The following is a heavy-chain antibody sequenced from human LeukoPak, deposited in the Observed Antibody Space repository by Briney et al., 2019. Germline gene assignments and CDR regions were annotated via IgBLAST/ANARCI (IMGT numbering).Heavy chain of an antibody. CDR3: ATGISWSLQKGYYMDV. V-gene: IGHV1-24*01. Sequence: ASVKVSCKVSGYTLTELSMHWVRQAPGKGLEWMGGFDPEDGETIYAQKFQGRVTMTEDTSTDTAYMELSSLRSEDTAVYYCATGISWSLQKGYYMDVWGKGTTVTVSS. D-gene: IGHD6-13*01. CDR1: GYTLTELS. CDR2: FDPEDGET. J-gene: IGHJ6*03.